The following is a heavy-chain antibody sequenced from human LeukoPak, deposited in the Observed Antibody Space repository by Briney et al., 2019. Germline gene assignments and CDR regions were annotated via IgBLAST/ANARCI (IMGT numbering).Heavy chain of an antibody. D-gene: IGHD6-19*01. J-gene: IGHJ4*02. Sequence: GGSLRLSCAASGFTFDDYDMHWVRQAPGKGLEWVPLISGDGGSTYYADSVKGRFTISRDSSKNSLYLQMNSLRTEDTALYYCAKAYSSGWYYWGQGTLVTVSS. CDR2: ISGDGGST. CDR1: GFTFDDYD. CDR3: AKAYSSGWYY. V-gene: IGHV3-43*02.